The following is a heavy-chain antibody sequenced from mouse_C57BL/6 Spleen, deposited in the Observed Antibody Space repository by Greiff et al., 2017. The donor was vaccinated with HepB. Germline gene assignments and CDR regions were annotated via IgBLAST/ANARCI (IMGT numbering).Heavy chain of an antibody. Sequence: QVQLKQPGAELVRPGTSVKLSCKASGYTFTSYWMHWVKQRPGQGLEWIGVIDPSDSYTNYNQKFKGKATLTVDTSSSTAYMQLSSLTSEDSAVYYCARSLSLPFFDYWGQGTTLTVSS. J-gene: IGHJ2*01. CDR2: IDPSDSYT. V-gene: IGHV1-59*01. CDR3: ARSLSLPFFDY. D-gene: IGHD2-1*01. CDR1: GYTFTSYW.